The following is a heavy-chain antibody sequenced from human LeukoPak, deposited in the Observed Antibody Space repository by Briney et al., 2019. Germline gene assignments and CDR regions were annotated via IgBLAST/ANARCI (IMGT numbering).Heavy chain of an antibody. D-gene: IGHD6-19*01. CDR2: INQDGSEK. CDR1: GFTFSSYW. J-gene: IGHJ5*02. CDR3: AREMLAAVAAQS. V-gene: IGHV3-7*01. Sequence: GGSLRLSCVASGFTFSSYWMSWVRQAPGKGLEWVANINQDGSEKYDVDSAKGRFTISRDNAKNSLYLQMNSLRVDDTAVYYCAREMLAAVAAQSWGQGTLVTVSS.